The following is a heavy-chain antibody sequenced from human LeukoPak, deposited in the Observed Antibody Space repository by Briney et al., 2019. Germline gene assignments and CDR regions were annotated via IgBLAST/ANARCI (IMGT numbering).Heavy chain of an antibody. V-gene: IGHV3-48*02. Sequence: GGSLRLSCAASGSTFSSYSMNWVRQAPGKGLEWVSYITSTGSRIYYADSVKGRFTISRDNAKNSLYLQMNSLRDEDTAVYYCTRDPHALDYWGQGTLVTVSS. J-gene: IGHJ4*02. CDR3: TRDPHALDY. CDR1: GSTFSSYS. CDR2: ITSTGSRI.